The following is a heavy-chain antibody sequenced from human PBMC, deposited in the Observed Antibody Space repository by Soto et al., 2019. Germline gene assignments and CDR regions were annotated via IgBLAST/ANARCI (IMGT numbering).Heavy chain of an antibody. CDR2: MNPDNGNT. CDR3: ARGPRESGEWLLFDY. D-gene: IGHD3-3*01. CDR1: GYTFSTYE. Sequence: ASVKVSCKASGYTFSTYEINWVRLAAGQGLEWMGRMNPDNGNTGYAQKFQDRVTMTRNTSISTAYMELSSLRSDDTAVYYCARGPRESGEWLLFDYWGQGALVTVSS. J-gene: IGHJ4*02. V-gene: IGHV1-8*01.